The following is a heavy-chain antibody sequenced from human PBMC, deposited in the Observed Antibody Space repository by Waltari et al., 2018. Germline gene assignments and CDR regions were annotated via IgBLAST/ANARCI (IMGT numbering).Heavy chain of an antibody. J-gene: IGHJ5*02. V-gene: IGHV5-51*01. D-gene: IGHD2-2*01. Sequence: EVQLVQSGAEVKKPGESLKISCKGSGYSFTSYWIGWVRQMPGKGLEWMGIIYPGDSDTRYSPSFQGQVTISADKSISTAYLQWSSLKASDTAMYYCARLLNNCSSTSCYINWFDPWGQGTLVTVSS. CDR3: ARLLNNCSSTSCYINWFDP. CDR2: IYPGDSDT. CDR1: GYSFTSYW.